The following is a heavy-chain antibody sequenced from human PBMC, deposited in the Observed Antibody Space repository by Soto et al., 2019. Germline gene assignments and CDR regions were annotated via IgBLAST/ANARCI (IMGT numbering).Heavy chain of an antibody. Sequence: QVQLVQSGAEVKKPGASVKVSCKASGYTFTSYVISWVRQAPGQGLEWMGWISAYNGNTNYAQKVQGRVTMTTDTATSTAYMELRSLRSDDTAGYYCARYRATINSFWFVPWGQGTLVSVSS. J-gene: IGHJ5*02. CDR2: ISAYNGNT. CDR3: ARYRATINSFWFVP. V-gene: IGHV1-18*01. D-gene: IGHD5-12*01. CDR1: GYTFTSYV.